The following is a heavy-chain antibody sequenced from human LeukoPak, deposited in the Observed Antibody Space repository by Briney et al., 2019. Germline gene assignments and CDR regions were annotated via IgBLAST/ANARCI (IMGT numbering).Heavy chain of an antibody. Sequence: SETLSLTCTVSGYSISSGYYWGWIRQPPGKGLGWIGSIYHSGSTNYNPSLKSRVTISVDTSKNQFSLKLSSVTAADTAVYYCAGGGSSSWYRRGEYSSWGQGTLVTVSS. CDR1: GYSISSGYY. V-gene: IGHV4-38-2*02. CDR3: AGGGSSSWYRRGEYSS. CDR2: IYHSGST. J-gene: IGHJ5*02. D-gene: IGHD6-13*01.